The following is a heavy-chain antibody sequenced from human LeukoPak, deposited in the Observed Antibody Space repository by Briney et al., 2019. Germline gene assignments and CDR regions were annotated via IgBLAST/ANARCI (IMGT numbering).Heavy chain of an antibody. CDR2: INWNGGST. Sequence: GSLRLSCAASGFTFDDYGMSWVRQAPGKGLEWVSGINWNGGSTGYADSVKGRFTISRDNAKNSLYLQMNSLRAEDTALYHCAREIKLNTVGATCLDYWGQGTLVTVSS. V-gene: IGHV3-20*01. CDR1: GFTFDDYG. D-gene: IGHD1-26*01. CDR3: AREIKLNTVGATCLDY. J-gene: IGHJ4*02.